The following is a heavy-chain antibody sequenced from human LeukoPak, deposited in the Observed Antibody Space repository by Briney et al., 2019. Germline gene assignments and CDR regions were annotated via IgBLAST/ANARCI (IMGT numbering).Heavy chain of an antibody. Sequence: GESLRISCKGSGYSFTSYWISWVRQMPAQGLEWMGRIDPSDSYTNYSPSFQGHVTISADKSLSTAYLQWSSLKASDTAMYYCARHDPGAGYSSSWYGYYFDYWGQGTLVTVSS. CDR1: GYSFTSYW. V-gene: IGHV5-10-1*01. D-gene: IGHD6-13*01. J-gene: IGHJ4*02. CDR3: ARHDPGAGYSSSWYGYYFDY. CDR2: IDPSDSYT.